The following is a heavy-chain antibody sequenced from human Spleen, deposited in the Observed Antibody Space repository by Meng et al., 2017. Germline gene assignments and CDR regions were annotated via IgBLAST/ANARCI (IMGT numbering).Heavy chain of an antibody. CDR2: ISSSGSTI. J-gene: IGHJ4*02. V-gene: IGHV3-48*03. D-gene: IGHD3-9*01. CDR1: GFTFSSYE. CDR3: ARAVLIGYFDWLSPYYFDY. Sequence: GESLKISCAASGFTFSSYEMNWVRQAPGKGLEWVSYISSSGSTIYYADSVKGRFTISRDNAKNSLYLQMNSLRAEDTAVYYCARAVLIGYFDWLSPYYFDYWGQGTLVTVSS.